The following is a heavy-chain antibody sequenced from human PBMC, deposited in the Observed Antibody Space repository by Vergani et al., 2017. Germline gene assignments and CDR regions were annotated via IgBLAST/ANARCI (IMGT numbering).Heavy chain of an antibody. V-gene: IGHV4-34*01. J-gene: IGHJ6*03. D-gene: IGHD6-13*01. CDR2: INHSGST. CDR1: GGSFSGYY. Sequence: QVQLQQWGAGLLKPSETLSLTCAVYGGSFSGYYWSWIRQPPGKGLEWIGEINHSGSTNYNPPLKSRVTIPVDTSKNQFPLKVSSVAAADTAVYYCARGLVAAAGTGGKRYYYYYMDVWGKGTTVTVSS. CDR3: ARGLVAAAGTGGKRYYYYYMDV.